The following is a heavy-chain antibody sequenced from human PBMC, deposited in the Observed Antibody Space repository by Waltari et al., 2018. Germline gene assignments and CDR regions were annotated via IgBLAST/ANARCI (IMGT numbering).Heavy chain of an antibody. Sequence: QVQRVQSGAEVKRPGASVKVSCKASGYTSNNYDSNCVRQATGQGLEWMGWVIPNSGNTGYAQKFQGRVTITRNTSINTAYMELSSLTSEDTAVYYCARTVTHTGWFDPWGQGTLVTVSS. D-gene: IGHD4-17*01. CDR2: VIPNSGNT. CDR3: ARTVTHTGWFDP. CDR1: GYTSNNYD. V-gene: IGHV1-8*03. J-gene: IGHJ5*02.